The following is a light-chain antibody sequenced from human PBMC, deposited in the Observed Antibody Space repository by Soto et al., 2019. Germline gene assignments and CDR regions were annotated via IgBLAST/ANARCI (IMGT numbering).Light chain of an antibody. CDR3: SSYTGSGTF. V-gene: IGLV2-14*01. CDR1: SSYVGGYVQ. CDR2: AVT. J-gene: IGLJ2*01. Sequence: QSALTQPASVSGSPGQSIAISCTGTSSYVGGYVQVSWYQQHPGKAPKLMIYAVTTRPSGVSNRFSGSKSGNTASLTISGLQAEDEADYYCSSYTGSGTFFGGGTKVTVL.